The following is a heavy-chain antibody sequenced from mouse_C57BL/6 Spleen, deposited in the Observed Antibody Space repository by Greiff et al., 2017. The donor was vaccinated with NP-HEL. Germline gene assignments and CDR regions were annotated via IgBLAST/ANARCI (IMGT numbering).Heavy chain of an antibody. Sequence: VQLVESGPGLVQPSQSLSITCTVSGFSLTSYGVHWVRQSPGKGLEWLGVIWSGGSTDYNAAFISRLSISKDNSKSQVFFKMNSLQADDTAIYYWARSDYGSRGDYFDYWGQGTTLTVSS. J-gene: IGHJ2*01. CDR1: GFSLTSYG. D-gene: IGHD1-1*01. CDR3: ARSDYGSRGDYFDY. CDR2: IWSGGST. V-gene: IGHV2-2*01.